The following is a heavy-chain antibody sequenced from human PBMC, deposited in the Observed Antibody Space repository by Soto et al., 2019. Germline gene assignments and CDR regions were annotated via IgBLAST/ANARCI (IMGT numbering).Heavy chain of an antibody. D-gene: IGHD3-16*01. J-gene: IGHJ4*02. CDR3: ARHRGNTVMLIIDS. Sequence: GESLKISCNASGYPFTNYWIAWVRQMPWKGPEWMGIIYPDDSDTRYSPSFEGRVTFSADKSTNTAYLQWSSLEASDTAMYFCARHRGNTVMLIIDSWGQGAQVPVCS. CDR1: GYPFTNYW. V-gene: IGHV5-51*01. CDR2: IYPDDSDT.